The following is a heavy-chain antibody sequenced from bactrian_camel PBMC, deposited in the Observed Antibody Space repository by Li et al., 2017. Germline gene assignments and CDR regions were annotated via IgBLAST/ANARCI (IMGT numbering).Heavy chain of an antibody. V-gene: IGHV3S40*01. Sequence: VQLVESGGGLVQPGGSLRLSCAAPGFTLSTYTMTWVRQTPGKGLEWVSTIASDGGTTYYADSLKGRFTISRDNAKNMVYLQMNSLKPEDTAIYYCVRDYSDSDGSFGYWGQGTQVTVS. J-gene: IGHJ6*01. D-gene: IGHD4*01. CDR2: IASDGGTT. CDR1: GFTLSTYT. CDR3: VRDYSDSDGSFGY.